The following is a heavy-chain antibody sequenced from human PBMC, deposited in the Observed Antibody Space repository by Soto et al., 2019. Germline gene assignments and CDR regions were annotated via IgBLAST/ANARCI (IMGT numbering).Heavy chain of an antibody. CDR1: GFTFRNNV. CDR3: AKNGLDNSPSAIDS. CDR2: ITGSGRDT. V-gene: IGHV3-23*01. J-gene: IGHJ4*02. Sequence: PGGSLRLSCAASGFTFRNNVLSWVRQPPGKGLDWVSGITGSGRDTYYADSVKGRFTISRDNSKNMVFLQMNSLRAEDTALYYCAKNGLDNSPSAIDSWGPGTLVTVSS. D-gene: IGHD2-8*01.